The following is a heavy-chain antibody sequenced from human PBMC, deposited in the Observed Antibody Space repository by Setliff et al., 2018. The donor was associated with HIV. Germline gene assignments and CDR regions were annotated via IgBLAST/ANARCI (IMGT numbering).Heavy chain of an antibody. D-gene: IGHD1-26*01. Sequence: GSLRLSCAASGFAFNAYTMNWVRQAPGKGLEWVAYISYSGSAIHYADSVKGRFTISRDNAKNSLYLQMNSLRAEDTAVYYCARDRVVGATLDPLDLWGQGTMVTVSS. J-gene: IGHJ3*01. V-gene: IGHV3-48*04. CDR3: ARDRVVGATLDPLDL. CDR1: GFAFNAYT. CDR2: ISYSGSAI.